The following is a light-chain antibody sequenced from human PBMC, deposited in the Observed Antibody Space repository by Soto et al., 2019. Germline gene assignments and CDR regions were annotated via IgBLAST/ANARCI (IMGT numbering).Light chain of an antibody. CDR2: DSY. CDR3: GVWDSNLQLYL. J-gene: IGLJ1*01. CDR1: WSIGRNY. Sequence: QSVLSQPPSLSAAPGQTVTISCSGSWSIGRNYVSWYQQFPGAAPKLLIFDSYQRPSGIPERFSASKSGTSATLDISGLRTGDEADYYCGVWDSNLQLYLFGSGTKVTV. V-gene: IGLV1-51*01.